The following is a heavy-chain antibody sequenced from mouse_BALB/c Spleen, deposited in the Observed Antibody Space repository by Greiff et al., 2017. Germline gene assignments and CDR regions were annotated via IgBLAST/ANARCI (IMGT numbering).Heavy chain of an antibody. Sequence: EVMLVESGGGLVKPGGSLKLSCAASGFTFSGYYMHWVRQTPEKGLEWVATISDGGSYTYYPDSVKGRFTISRDNAKNNLYLQMSSLKSEDTAMYYGARVYDVAMDYWGQGTSVTVSS. CDR1: GFTFSGYY. J-gene: IGHJ4*01. D-gene: IGHD2-3*01. CDR3: ARVYDVAMDY. CDR2: ISDGGSYT. V-gene: IGHV5-4*02.